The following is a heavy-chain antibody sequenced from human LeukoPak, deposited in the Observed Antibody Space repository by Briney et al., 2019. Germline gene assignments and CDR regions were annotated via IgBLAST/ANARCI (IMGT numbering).Heavy chain of an antibody. CDR2: ISAYNGNT. CDR1: GYTITSYG. Sequence: ASVKVSCKASGYTITSYGISWVRQAPGQGLEWMGWISAYNGNTNYAQKLQGRVTMTTDTSTSTAYMELRSLRSDDTAVYYCARDYYYGSGSYYNDLYYYYYYGMDVWGQGTTVTVSS. CDR3: ARDYYYGSGSYYNDLYYYYYYGMDV. J-gene: IGHJ6*02. D-gene: IGHD3-10*01. V-gene: IGHV1-18*01.